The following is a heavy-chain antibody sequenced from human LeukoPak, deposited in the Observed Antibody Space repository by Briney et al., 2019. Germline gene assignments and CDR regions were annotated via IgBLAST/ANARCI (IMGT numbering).Heavy chain of an antibody. J-gene: IGHJ3*02. V-gene: IGHV3-7*04. D-gene: IGHD3-16*01. CDR2: IKQDGSEK. CDR1: GFTFSSYW. Sequence: GGSLRLSCAASGFTFSSYWMSWVRQAPGKGLEWVANIKQDGSEKYYVDSVKGRFTISRDNAKNSLYLQMNSLRAEDASVYYCARDPAGLTSGFDIWGQGTMVTVSS. CDR3: ARDPAGLTSGFDI.